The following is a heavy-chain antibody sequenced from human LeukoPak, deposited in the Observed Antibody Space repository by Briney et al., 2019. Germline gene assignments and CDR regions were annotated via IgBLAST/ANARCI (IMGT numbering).Heavy chain of an antibody. CDR3: AREPPTQSLWFGELNPYYYYYMDV. V-gene: IGHV1-2*02. CDR1: GYTFTGYY. Sequence: ASVKVSCEASGYTFTGYYMHWVRQAPGQGLEWMGWINPNSGGTNYAQKFQGRVTMTRDTSISTAYMELSRLRSDDTAVYYCAREPPTQSLWFGELNPYYYYYMDVWGKGTTVTVSS. J-gene: IGHJ6*03. CDR2: INPNSGGT. D-gene: IGHD3-10*01.